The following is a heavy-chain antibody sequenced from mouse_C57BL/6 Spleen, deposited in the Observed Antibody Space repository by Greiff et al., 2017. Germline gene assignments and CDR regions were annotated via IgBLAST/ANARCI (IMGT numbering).Heavy chain of an antibody. Sequence: QVQLQQPGAELVMPGASVKLSCKASGYTFTSYWMHWVKQRPGQGLEWIGEIDPSDSYTNYNQKFKGKSTLTVDKSSSTAYMQLSSLASEDSAVYYCARPFLGSGYYDDWGQGTTLTVSS. CDR2: IDPSDSYT. D-gene: IGHD6-1*01. J-gene: IGHJ2*01. CDR1: GYTFTSYW. V-gene: IGHV1-69*01. CDR3: ARPFLGSGYYDD.